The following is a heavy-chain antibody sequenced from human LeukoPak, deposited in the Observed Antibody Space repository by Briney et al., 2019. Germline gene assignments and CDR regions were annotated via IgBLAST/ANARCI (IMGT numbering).Heavy chain of an antibody. CDR1: EFTFSSYA. D-gene: IGHD6-13*01. CDR2: IYSGGST. Sequence: QPGGSLRLSCAASEFTFSSYAMSWVRQAPGKGLEWVSVIYSGGSTYYADSVKGRFTISRDNSKNTLYLQMNSLRAEDTAVYYCARAGGATPAHHIPDWAAAIDNWFDPWGQGTLVTVSS. V-gene: IGHV3-66*01. CDR3: ARAGGATPAHHIPDWAAAIDNWFDP. J-gene: IGHJ5*02.